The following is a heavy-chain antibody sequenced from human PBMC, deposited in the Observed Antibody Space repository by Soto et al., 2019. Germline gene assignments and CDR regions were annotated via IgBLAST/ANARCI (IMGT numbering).Heavy chain of an antibody. Sequence: ASVKVSCKASGYTFTGYYMHWVRQAPGQGLEWMGWISAYNGNTNYAQKLQGRVTMTTDTSTSTAYMELRSLRSDDTAVYYCARGGSLWFGELSVYYYGMDVWGQGTTVTVSS. V-gene: IGHV1-18*04. D-gene: IGHD3-10*01. CDR3: ARGGSLWFGELSVYYYGMDV. J-gene: IGHJ6*02. CDR2: ISAYNGNT. CDR1: GYTFTGYY.